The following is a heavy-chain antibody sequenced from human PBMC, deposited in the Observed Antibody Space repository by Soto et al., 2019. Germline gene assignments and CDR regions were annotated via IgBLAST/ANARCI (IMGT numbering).Heavy chain of an antibody. CDR1: GFSLSTRGVG. V-gene: IGHV2-5*02. CDR3: ARSAEVVPTALKYYFDY. D-gene: IGHD2-15*01. Sequence: QITLKESGPTLVKPTQTLTLTCTFSGFSLSTRGVGVGWIRQPPGKALEWLALIYWDDDKRYSPSLKSRLTTTXNXSXNXXVLTMTTMDPVDTATYYCARSAEVVPTALKYYFDYWGQGTLVTVSS. CDR2: IYWDDDK. J-gene: IGHJ4*02.